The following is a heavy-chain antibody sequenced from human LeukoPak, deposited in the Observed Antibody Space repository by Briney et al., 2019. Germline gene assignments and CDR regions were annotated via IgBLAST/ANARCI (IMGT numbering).Heavy chain of an antibody. CDR2: ISSSSSTI. V-gene: IGHV3-48*04. CDR3: ARDVYCGGDCYFFDY. J-gene: IGHJ4*02. CDR1: GFTFSSYS. Sequence: GGSLRLSCAASGFTFSSYSMNWVRQAPGKGLEWVSYISSSSSTIYYADSVKGRFTISRDNAKNSLYLQMNSLRAEDTAVYYCARDVYCGGDCYFFDYWGQGTLVAVSS. D-gene: IGHD2-21*02.